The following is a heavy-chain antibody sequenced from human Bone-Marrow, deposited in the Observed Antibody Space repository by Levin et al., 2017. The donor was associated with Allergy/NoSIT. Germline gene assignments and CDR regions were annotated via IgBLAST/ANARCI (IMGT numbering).Heavy chain of an antibody. V-gene: IGHV4-34*01. D-gene: IGHD4-17*01. CDR3: ARGPGSAVTKQKYFQH. CDR2: INHSGST. J-gene: IGHJ1*01. CDR1: GESFSGYY. Sequence: SETLSLTCAVYGESFSGYYWNWIRQPPGKGLEWIGEINHSGSTNYNPSLKSRVTISVDTSKNQLSLKLSSVTAADTAVYYCARGPGSAVTKQKYFQHWGQGTLVTVSS.